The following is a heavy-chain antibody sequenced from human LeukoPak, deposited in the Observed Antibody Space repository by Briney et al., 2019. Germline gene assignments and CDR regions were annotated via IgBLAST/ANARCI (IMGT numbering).Heavy chain of an antibody. J-gene: IGHJ5*02. D-gene: IGHD4-17*01. CDR2: IIPIFGTA. CDR1: GGTFSSYA. CDR3: ARLVTTGRNWFDP. V-gene: IGHV1-69*05. Sequence: SVKVSCKASGGTFSSYAISWVQQAPGQGLEWMGGIIPIFGTANYAQKFQGRVTITTDESTSTAYMELSSLRSEDTAVYYCARLVTTGRNWFDPWGQGTLVTVSS.